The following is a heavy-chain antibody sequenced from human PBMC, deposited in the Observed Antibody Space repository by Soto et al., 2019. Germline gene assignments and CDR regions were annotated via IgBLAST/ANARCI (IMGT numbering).Heavy chain of an antibody. J-gene: IGHJ6*02. D-gene: IGHD3-22*01. CDR2: IIPIFGTA. CDR3: ARDDSSGYRQYYYYGMDV. CDR1: GGTFSSYA. V-gene: IGHV1-69*13. Sequence: SVEVSCKASGGTFSSYAISWVRQAPGQGLERMGGIIPIFGTANYAQKFQGRVTITADESTSTAYMELSSLRSEDTAVYYCARDDSSGYRQYYYYGMDVWGQGTTVTVSS.